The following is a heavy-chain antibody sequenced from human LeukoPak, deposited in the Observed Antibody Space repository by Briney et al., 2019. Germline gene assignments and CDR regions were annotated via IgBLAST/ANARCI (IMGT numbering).Heavy chain of an antibody. D-gene: IGHD2-15*01. J-gene: IGHJ6*02. Sequence: PSETLSLTCTVSGASISSYYWSWIRQPPGKGLEWIGYIYYSGSTNYNPSLKSRVTISVDTSKNQFSLKLSSVTAADTAVYYCARRVVDYYGMDVWGQGTTVTVSS. CDR3: ARRVVDYYGMDV. CDR1: GASISSYY. V-gene: IGHV4-59*01. CDR2: IYYSGST.